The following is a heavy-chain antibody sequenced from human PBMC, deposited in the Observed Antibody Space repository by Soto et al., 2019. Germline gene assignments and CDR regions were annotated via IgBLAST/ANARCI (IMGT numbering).Heavy chain of an antibody. CDR1: GGSVCSSRSS. CDR3: ARVQYIAEEAFDI. Sequence: FPAVSRTGDLSGGSVCSSRSSSNCLKQSPSRGLEWLGRTYYRSKWYNDYAVSVKSRITINPDTSRNQFSLQLNSVTPEDTAVYYCARVQYIAEEAFDIWGQGTMDTGS. CDR2: TYYRSKWYN. J-gene: IGHJ3*02. D-gene: IGHD6-13*01. V-gene: IGHV6-1*01.